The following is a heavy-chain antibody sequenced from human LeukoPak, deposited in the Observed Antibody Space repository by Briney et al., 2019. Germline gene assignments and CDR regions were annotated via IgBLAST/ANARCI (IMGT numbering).Heavy chain of an antibody. CDR3: ARGVATPSYYFDY. CDR2: IYHSGST. J-gene: IGHJ4*02. CDR1: GGSISSGGYY. D-gene: IGHD3-3*01. Sequence: SETLSLTCTVSGGSISSGGYYWSWIRQPPGKGLEWIGYIYHSGSTYYNPSLKSRVTISVDRSKNQFSLKLSSVTAADTAVYYCARGVATPSYYFDYWGQGTLVTVSS. V-gene: IGHV4-30-2*01.